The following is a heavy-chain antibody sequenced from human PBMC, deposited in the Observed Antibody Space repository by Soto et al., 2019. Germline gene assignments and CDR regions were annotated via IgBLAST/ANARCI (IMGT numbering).Heavy chain of an antibody. D-gene: IGHD3-10*01. CDR2: FDPEDGET. Sequence: GASVTVSRTVSGYTLTELSMLWVRPPPGKGLEWMGGFDPEDGETIYAQKFQGRVTMTEDTSTDTAYMELSSLRSEDTAVYYCSTSLGYMVRGAINWFDPWGQGTLVTVSS. CDR1: GYTLTELS. V-gene: IGHV1-24*01. J-gene: IGHJ5*02. CDR3: STSLGYMVRGAINWFDP.